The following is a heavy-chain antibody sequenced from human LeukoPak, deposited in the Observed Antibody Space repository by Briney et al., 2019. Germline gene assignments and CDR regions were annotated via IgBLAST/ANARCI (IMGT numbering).Heavy chain of an antibody. CDR3: AKDSRWPNDAFDI. CDR2: ISVTGAT. CDR1: DFTFRAYP. D-gene: IGHD6-13*01. Sequence: GGSLRLSCAASDFTFRAYPMSWLRQAPGKGLEWVSAISVTGATYYAGSVKGRFTISRDNSKNTLHLQMNSLRADDTAVYYCAKDSRWPNDAFDIWGQGTLVTVSS. J-gene: IGHJ3*02. V-gene: IGHV3-23*01.